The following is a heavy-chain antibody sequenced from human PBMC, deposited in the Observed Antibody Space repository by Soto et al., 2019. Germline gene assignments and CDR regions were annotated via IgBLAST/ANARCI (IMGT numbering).Heavy chain of an antibody. V-gene: IGHV4-30-2*01. J-gene: IGHJ5*02. D-gene: IGHD3-10*01. Sequence: SETLSLTCAVSGGSTSSGGYSWSWLRQPPGKGLEWIGYISHSGSTYYNPSLKSRVTISVDTSKNQFSLRLSSVTAADTAVYYCARETYSDYVGYFDPWGQGIQVTVSS. CDR2: ISHSGST. CDR3: ARETYSDYVGYFDP. CDR1: GGSTSSGGYS.